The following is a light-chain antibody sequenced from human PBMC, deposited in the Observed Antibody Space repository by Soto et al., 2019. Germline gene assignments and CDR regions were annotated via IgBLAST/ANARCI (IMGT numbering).Light chain of an antibody. V-gene: IGLV1-44*01. CDR3: AAWDGSLNNVL. J-gene: IGLJ2*01. CDR1: GSSIGTNT. Sequence: QSVLTQPPSASGTPGQRVTISCSGSGSSIGTNTVNWYRQLPGTAPKLLISGDNQRPSGVPDRFSASKSGTSASLAISGLQSEDEADYYCAAWDGSLNNVLFGGGTKLTVL. CDR2: GDN.